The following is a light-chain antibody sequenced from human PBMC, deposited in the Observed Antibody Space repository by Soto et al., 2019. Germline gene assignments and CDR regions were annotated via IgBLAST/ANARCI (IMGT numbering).Light chain of an antibody. V-gene: IGLV1-44*01. Sequence: QSVLPQPPSASGTPGQRVTISCSGSSYNIGSNPVNWYQQLPGMAPRLLIYGNNQRPSGVPDRFSGSKSGTSASLAIGGLQSEDEADYYCATWDDNLNGPVFGGGTKVTVL. J-gene: IGLJ3*02. CDR3: ATWDDNLNGPV. CDR1: SYNIGSNP. CDR2: GNN.